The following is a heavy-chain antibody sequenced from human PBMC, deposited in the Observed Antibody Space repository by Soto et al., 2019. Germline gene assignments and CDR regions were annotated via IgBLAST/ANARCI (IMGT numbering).Heavy chain of an antibody. CDR3: ARRYGSAFDI. CDR2: IYYSGST. J-gene: IGHJ3*02. Sequence: SETLSLTCTVSGGSISSYYWSWIRQPSGKGLEWIGYIYYSGSTNYNPSLKSRVTISVDTSKNQFSLKLSSVTVADTAVYYCARRYGSAFDIWGQGTMVTVSS. V-gene: IGHV4-59*01. D-gene: IGHD3-10*01. CDR1: GGSISSYY.